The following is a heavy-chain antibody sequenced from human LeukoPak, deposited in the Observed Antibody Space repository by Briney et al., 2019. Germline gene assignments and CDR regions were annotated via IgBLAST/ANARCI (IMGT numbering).Heavy chain of an antibody. CDR2: ISGSGGST. V-gene: IGHV3-23*01. J-gene: IGHJ4*02. CDR3: AKDQGYSSSWFDY. Sequence: GGSLRLPCAASGFTFSSYAMSWVRQAPGKGLEWVSAISGSGGSTYYADSVKGRFTISRDNSKNTLYLQMNSLRAEDTAVYYCAKDQGYSSSWFDYWGQGTLVTVSS. D-gene: IGHD6-13*01. CDR1: GFTFSSYA.